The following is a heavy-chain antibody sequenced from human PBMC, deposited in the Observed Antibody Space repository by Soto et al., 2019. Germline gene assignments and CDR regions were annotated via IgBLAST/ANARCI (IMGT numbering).Heavy chain of an antibody. CDR3: ARDSGPTYYDFWSGYFTLYGMDV. J-gene: IGHJ6*02. Sequence: SENLSLTCTVSGGSVSSGSYYWSWIRQPPGKGLEWIGYIYYSGSTNYNPSLKSRVTISVDTSKNQFSLKLSSVTAADTAVYYCARDSGPTYYDFWSGYFTLYGMDVWGQGTTVTVSS. D-gene: IGHD3-3*01. CDR2: IYYSGST. V-gene: IGHV4-61*01. CDR1: GGSVSSGSYY.